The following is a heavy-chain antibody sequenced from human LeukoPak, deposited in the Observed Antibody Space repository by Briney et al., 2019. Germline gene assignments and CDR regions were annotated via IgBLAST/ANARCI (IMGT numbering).Heavy chain of an antibody. Sequence: GGSLRLSCAASGFTFSNYNMNWFHQAPGKGLEWVSAISGSGGSTYYADSVKGRFTISRDNSKNTLYLQMNSLRAEDTAVYYCAKAPVLLWFGEPVDYWGQGTLVTVSS. CDR2: ISGSGGST. D-gene: IGHD3-10*01. CDR1: GFTFSNYN. CDR3: AKAPVLLWFGEPVDY. V-gene: IGHV3-23*01. J-gene: IGHJ4*02.